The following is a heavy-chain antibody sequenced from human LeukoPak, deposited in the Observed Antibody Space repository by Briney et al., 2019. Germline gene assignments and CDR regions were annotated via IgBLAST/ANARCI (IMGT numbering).Heavy chain of an antibody. V-gene: IGHV4-59*02. CDR1: GGSVSSYY. CDR2: IYSSGGT. Sequence: SETLSLTCTVSGGSVSSYYWSWIRQPPGKGLEWIGYIYSSGGTNYNPSLKSRVTISLDTSKNQFSLKLNSVTAADTAVYYCAKREAIFGVVIGDFDYWGQGTLVTVSS. J-gene: IGHJ4*02. CDR3: AKREAIFGVVIGDFDY. D-gene: IGHD3-3*01.